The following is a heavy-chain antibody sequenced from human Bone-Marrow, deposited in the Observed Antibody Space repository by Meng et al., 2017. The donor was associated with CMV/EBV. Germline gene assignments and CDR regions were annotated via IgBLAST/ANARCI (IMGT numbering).Heavy chain of an antibody. D-gene: IGHD3-3*01. J-gene: IGHJ6*02. Sequence: GGSLRLSCAASGFTFSSYAMSWVRQAPGKGLEWVSAISGSGGSTYYADSVKGRFTISRDNSKNTLYLQMNSLRAEDTAVYYCAKDPSSTYYDFWSGYYYYYYGMDVWGQGPTVTVSS. CDR2: ISGSGGST. CDR3: AKDPSSTYYDFWSGYYYYYYGMDV. V-gene: IGHV3-23*01. CDR1: GFTFSSYA.